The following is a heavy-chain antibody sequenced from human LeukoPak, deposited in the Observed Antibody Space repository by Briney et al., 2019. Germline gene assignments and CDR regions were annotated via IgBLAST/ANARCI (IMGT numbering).Heavy chain of an antibody. CDR2: INHSGST. J-gene: IGHJ6*04. V-gene: IGHV4-34*01. CDR3: VRDCSSTSCYFYYYGMDV. Sequence: SETLSLTCAVYGGSFSGYYWSWIRQPPGKGLEWIGEINHSGSTNYNPSLKSRVTISVDTPKNQFSLKLSSVTAADTAVYYCVRDCSSTSCYFYYYGMDVWGKGTTVTVSS. D-gene: IGHD2-2*01. CDR1: GGSFSGYY.